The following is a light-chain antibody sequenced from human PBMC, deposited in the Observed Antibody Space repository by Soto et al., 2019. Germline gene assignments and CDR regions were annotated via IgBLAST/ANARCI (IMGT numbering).Light chain of an antibody. CDR1: SSDVGDYNY. J-gene: IGLJ1*01. CDR2: DVS. Sequence: QSVLTQPASVSGSPGQSITISCTGTSSDVGDYNYVSWYQQHPGKAPKLMVYDVSNRPSGVSNRFSGSKSANTASLIISGLQAEDEADYYCTSYISSSTPVLFGTGTKLTVL. CDR3: TSYISSSTPVL. V-gene: IGLV2-14*01.